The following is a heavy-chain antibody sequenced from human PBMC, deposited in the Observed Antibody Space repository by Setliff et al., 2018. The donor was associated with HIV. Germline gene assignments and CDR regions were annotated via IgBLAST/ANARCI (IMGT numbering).Heavy chain of an antibody. CDR2: INTGNGNT. CDR3: ARAVGYCSSTICYGAWYFDL. CDR1: GYIFTRNA. J-gene: IGHJ2*01. D-gene: IGHD2-2*01. V-gene: IGHV1-3*04. Sequence: ASVKVSCKASGYIFTRNAMHWVRQAPGHRPEWMGWINTGNGNTKYSQKFQGRVTITRDTSASTAYMELRSLRSDDTAVYYCARAVGYCSSTICYGAWYFDLWGRGTLVTVSS.